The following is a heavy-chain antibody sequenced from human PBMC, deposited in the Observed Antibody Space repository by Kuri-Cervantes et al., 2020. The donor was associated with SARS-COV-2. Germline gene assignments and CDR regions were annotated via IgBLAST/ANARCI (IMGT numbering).Heavy chain of an antibody. Sequence: ASVKVSCKASGYTFTGYYMHRVRQAPGQGLEWMGWINPNSGGTNYAQKFQGRVTMTRDTSISTAYMELSRLRSDDTAVYYCARGYCSSTSCYSFHWYYYYMDVWGKGTTVTVSS. D-gene: IGHD2-2*01. CDR3: ARGYCSSTSCYSFHWYYYYMDV. V-gene: IGHV1-2*02. CDR1: GYTFTGYY. CDR2: INPNSGGT. J-gene: IGHJ6*03.